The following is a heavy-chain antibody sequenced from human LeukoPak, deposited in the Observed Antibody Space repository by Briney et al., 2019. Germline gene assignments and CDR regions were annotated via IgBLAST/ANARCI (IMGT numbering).Heavy chain of an antibody. CDR1: GFTFSSYA. V-gene: IGHV3-21*01. Sequence: GGSVRLSCSASGFTFSSYAMHWVRQAPGKGLEWVSSISSSSSYIYYADSVKGRFTISRDNAKNSLYLHMNSLRAEDTAVYYCAGAQRYDYVWGGYPLRWGQGTLIIASS. CDR3: AGAQRYDYVWGGYPLR. CDR2: ISSSSSYI. D-gene: IGHD3-16*02. J-gene: IGHJ4*02.